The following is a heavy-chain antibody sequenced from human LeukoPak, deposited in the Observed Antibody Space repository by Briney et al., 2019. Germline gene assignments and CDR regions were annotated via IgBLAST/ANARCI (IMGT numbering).Heavy chain of an antibody. J-gene: IGHJ5*02. V-gene: IGHV4-59*01. CDR1: GGPISSYY. Sequence: SETQSLTCTVSGGPISSYYWSWIRRPPGKGLEWIGYIYYSGSTNYNPSLKSRVTISVDTSKNQFSLKLSSVTAADTAVYYCARGQSGWYSIWFDPWGQGILVTVSS. CDR3: ARGQSGWYSIWFDP. CDR2: IYYSGST. D-gene: IGHD6-19*01.